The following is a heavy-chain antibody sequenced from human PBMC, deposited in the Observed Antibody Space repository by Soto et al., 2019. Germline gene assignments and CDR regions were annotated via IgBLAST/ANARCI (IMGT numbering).Heavy chain of an antibody. D-gene: IGHD3-10*01. CDR2: IIPIFGTT. CDR1: GGTFSNDA. V-gene: IGHV1-69*01. CDR3: ATGLRTGNYGMDV. Sequence: QEQLVQAGAEVKKPGSSVRISCRASGGTFSNDAVSWVRQAPGQGLQWMGGIIPIFGTTHSAQKFQGRVTITADESTATAYMELRSVTSEDTAVYYCATGLRTGNYGMDVWGQGTAVTVSS. J-gene: IGHJ6*02.